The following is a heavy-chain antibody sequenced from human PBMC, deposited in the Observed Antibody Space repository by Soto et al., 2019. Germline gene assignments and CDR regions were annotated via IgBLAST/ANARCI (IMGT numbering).Heavy chain of an antibody. V-gene: IGHV4-34*01. CDR3: ARVRFLEWLSPYNYYYGMDV. Sequence: PSETLSLTCAVYGGSFSGYYWSWIRQPPGKGLEWIGEINHSGSTNYNPSLKSRVTISVDTSKNQFSLKLSSVTAADTAVYYCARVRFLEWLSPYNYYYGMDVWGQGTTVTVSS. D-gene: IGHD3-3*01. CDR1: GGSFSGYY. J-gene: IGHJ6*02. CDR2: INHSGST.